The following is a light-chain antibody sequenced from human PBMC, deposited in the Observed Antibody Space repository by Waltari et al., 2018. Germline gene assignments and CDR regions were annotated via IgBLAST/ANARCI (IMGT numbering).Light chain of an antibody. J-gene: IGLJ2*01. CDR3: QAWDGSTLI. Sequence: SYEVTQPPSVSVSPGQAASITCSGDKLGEKYVSWYQQKPGQSPVLVLYQDNRRPSGFPGRFSGSNSNSGNTATLTISGTQAMDEADYHCQAWDGSTLIFGGGTKLTVL. V-gene: IGLV3-1*01. CDR1: KLGEKY. CDR2: QDN.